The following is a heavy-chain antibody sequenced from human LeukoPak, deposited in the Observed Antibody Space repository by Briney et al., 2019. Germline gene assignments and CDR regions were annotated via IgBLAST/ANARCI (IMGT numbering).Heavy chain of an antibody. Sequence: PSQTLSLTCAVSGGSVTSGAYSWTRLRQPPGKGLEWIGYFYHSGSTYYNPSLKSRVTISVDRSKNQFSLKLGSVTAADAAVYYCASVPAAAHRGYFAFWGQGTLVTVSS. V-gene: IGHV4-30-2*01. J-gene: IGHJ4*02. CDR1: GGSVTSGAYS. CDR2: FYHSGST. CDR3: ASVPAAAHRGYFAF. D-gene: IGHD6-13*01.